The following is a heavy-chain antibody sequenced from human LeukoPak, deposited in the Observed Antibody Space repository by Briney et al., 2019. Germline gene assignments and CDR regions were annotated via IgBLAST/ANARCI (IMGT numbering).Heavy chain of an antibody. CDR2: IYYSGST. Sequence: PSQTLSLTCTVSGGSISSGSYYWSWIRQPAGKGLEWIGSIYYSGSTYYNPSLKSRVTISVDTSKNQFSLKLSSVTAADTAVYYCGRLSYSSGWYFDDWGQGALVTVSS. CDR3: GRLSYSSGWYFDD. J-gene: IGHJ4*02. D-gene: IGHD6-19*01. CDR1: GGSISSGSYY. V-gene: IGHV4-30-2*03.